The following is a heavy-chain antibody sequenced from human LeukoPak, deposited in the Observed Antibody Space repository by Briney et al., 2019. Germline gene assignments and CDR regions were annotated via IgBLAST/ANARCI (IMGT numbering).Heavy chain of an antibody. CDR2: IYYTGRT. V-gene: IGHV4-61*01. CDR3: ARHGYIYTSAFDI. CDR1: GGSVSSGSYS. Sequence: SETLSLTCTVSGGSVSSGSYSWTWIRQPPGKGLECIGYIYYTGRTSYNPSLQSRVAMSVDTSKNQFSLKPISVTAADTAVYYCARHGYIYTSAFDIWGQGTMVTVSS. D-gene: IGHD5-18*01. J-gene: IGHJ3*02.